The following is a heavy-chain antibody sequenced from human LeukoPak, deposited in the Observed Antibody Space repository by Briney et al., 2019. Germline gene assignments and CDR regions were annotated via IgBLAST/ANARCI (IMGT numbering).Heavy chain of an antibody. D-gene: IGHD1-26*01. Sequence: SETLSLTCTVSGGSISSSSYYWGWIRQPPGKGLEWIGSIYYSGSTYYNPSLKSRVTISVDRSKNQVSLKLSSVTAADTAVYYCARGYSGSYYGGAFDIWGQGTMVTVSS. V-gene: IGHV4-39*07. CDR1: GGSISSSSYY. CDR3: ARGYSGSYYGGAFDI. CDR2: IYYSGST. J-gene: IGHJ3*02.